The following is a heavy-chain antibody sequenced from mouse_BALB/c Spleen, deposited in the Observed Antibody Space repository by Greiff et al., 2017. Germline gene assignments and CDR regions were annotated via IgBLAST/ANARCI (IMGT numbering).Heavy chain of an antibody. V-gene: IGHV3-2*02. CDR1: GYSITSDYA. CDR2: ISYSGST. Sequence: ESGPGLVKPSQSLSLTCTVTGYSITSDYAWNWIRQFPGNKLEWMGYISYSGSTSYNPSLKSRISITRDTSKNQFFLQLNSVTTEDTATYYCARTGPDSSGYVNYAMDYWGQGTSVTVSS. J-gene: IGHJ4*01. D-gene: IGHD3-2*01. CDR3: ARTGPDSSGYVNYAMDY.